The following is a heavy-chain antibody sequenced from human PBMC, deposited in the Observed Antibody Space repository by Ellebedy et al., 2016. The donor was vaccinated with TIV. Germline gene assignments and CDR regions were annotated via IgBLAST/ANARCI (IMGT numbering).Heavy chain of an antibody. CDR1: GFTFSSYW. Sequence: GESLKISCAASGFTFSSYWMTWVRQAPGKGLEWVANIRQDGSRVNYVDSVKGRFTITRDNAKNSLYLQMNSLRAEDTAVYYCARDNYKVSVAGSNWGQGTLVTVSS. CDR2: IRQDGSRV. CDR3: ARDNYKVSVAGSN. J-gene: IGHJ4*02. V-gene: IGHV3-7*01. D-gene: IGHD6-19*01.